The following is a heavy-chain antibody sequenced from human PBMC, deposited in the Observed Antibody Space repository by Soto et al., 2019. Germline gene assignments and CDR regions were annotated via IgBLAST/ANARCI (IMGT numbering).Heavy chain of an antibody. V-gene: IGHV3-23*01. CDR3: AKDAVPYNGKWDWFDS. Sequence: DVQLLESGGGLVQPGGSLTLSCAASRFTFSDFAMSWVRQAPGKGLEWVSSIGGGGTDTYYADSVKGRFTISRDNSKNTLYLQMDSLSDEDTAVYYCAKDAVPYNGKWDWFDSWGQGTLVTASS. CDR2: IGGGGTDT. J-gene: IGHJ5*01. D-gene: IGHD1-26*01. CDR1: RFTFSDFA.